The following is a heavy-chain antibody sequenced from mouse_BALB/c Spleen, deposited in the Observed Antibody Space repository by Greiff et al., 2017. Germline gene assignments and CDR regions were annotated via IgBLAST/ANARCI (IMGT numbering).Heavy chain of an antibody. CDR2: ISSGGST. V-gene: IGHV5-6-5*01. CDR1: GFTFSSYA. Sequence: EVQGVESGGGLVKPGGSLKLSCAASGFTFSSYAMSWVRQTPEKRLEWVASISSGGSTYYPDSVKGRFTISRDNARNILYLQMSSLRSEDTAMYYCARGHYGSSYFYYFDYGGQGTTLTVSS. D-gene: IGHD1-1*01. J-gene: IGHJ2*01. CDR3: ARGHYGSSYFYYFDY.